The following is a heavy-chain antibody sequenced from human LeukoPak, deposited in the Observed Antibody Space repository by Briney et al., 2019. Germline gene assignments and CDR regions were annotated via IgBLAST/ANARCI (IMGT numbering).Heavy chain of an antibody. Sequence: ASVKVSCKVSGYTLSELSMHWVRQAPGKGFEWMGGFDPEDGETIYAQKFQGRVTMTEDTSTDTAYMELSSLRTDDTAVYYCASIRGVIIRALLRFDYWGQGTLVTVSS. V-gene: IGHV1-24*01. CDR2: FDPEDGET. CDR3: ASIRGVIIRALLRFDY. CDR1: GYTLSELS. D-gene: IGHD3-10*01. J-gene: IGHJ4*02.